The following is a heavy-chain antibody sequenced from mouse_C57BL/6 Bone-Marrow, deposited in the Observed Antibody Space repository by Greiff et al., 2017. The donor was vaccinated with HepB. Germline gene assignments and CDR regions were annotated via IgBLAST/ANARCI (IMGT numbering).Heavy chain of an antibody. CDR2: IWSGGST. Sequence: VQRVESGPGLVQPSQSLSITCTVSGFSLTSYGVHWVRQSPGKGLEWLGVIWSGGSTDYNAAFISRLSISKDNSKSQVFFKMNSLQADDTAIYYCARKDYDYLYAMDYWGQGTSVTVSS. J-gene: IGHJ4*01. CDR3: ARKDYDYLYAMDY. CDR1: GFSLTSYG. V-gene: IGHV2-2*01. D-gene: IGHD2-4*01.